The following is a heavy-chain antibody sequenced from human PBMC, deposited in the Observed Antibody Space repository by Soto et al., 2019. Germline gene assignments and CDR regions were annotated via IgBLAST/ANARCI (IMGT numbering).Heavy chain of an antibody. Sequence: QVQLVQSGAEVKKPGASVKVSCKASGYTFTNYGISRVRQAPGQGVEWMGWINPYNGTTNYAQKLQGRVTMTTDTSTSTAYMELRSLRSDDTAVYYCASRLAAAELVWGQGTLVTVSS. V-gene: IGHV1-18*01. CDR1: GYTFTNYG. D-gene: IGHD6-13*01. J-gene: IGHJ4*02. CDR2: INPYNGTT. CDR3: ASRLAAAELV.